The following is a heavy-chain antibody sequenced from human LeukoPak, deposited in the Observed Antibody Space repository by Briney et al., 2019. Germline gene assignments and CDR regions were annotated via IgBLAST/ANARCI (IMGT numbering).Heavy chain of an antibody. J-gene: IGHJ3*02. D-gene: IGHD1-26*01. CDR3: ARDMVWELPHGAFDI. Sequence: PGGSLRLSCAASGFTFSSYWMSWVRQAPGKGLEWVANIKQDGSEKYYVDSVKGRFTISGDNAKNSLYLQMNSLRAEDTAVYYCARDMVWELPHGAFDIWGQGTMVTVSS. CDR2: IKQDGSEK. V-gene: IGHV3-7*01. CDR1: GFTFSSYW.